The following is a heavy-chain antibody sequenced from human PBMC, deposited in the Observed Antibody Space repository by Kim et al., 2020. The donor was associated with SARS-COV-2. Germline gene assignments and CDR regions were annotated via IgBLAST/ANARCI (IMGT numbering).Heavy chain of an antibody. V-gene: IGHV1-69*13. J-gene: IGHJ6*02. CDR3: AKTGYSSGWTYYYYGMDV. Sequence: SVKVSCKAYGGTFSNYAISWVRQAPGQGLEWMGGIIPIFGTANYAQKFQGRVTITADESTSTAYMELSSLRSEDTAVYYCAKTGYSSGWTYYYYGMDVWGQGTTVTVSS. D-gene: IGHD6-19*01. CDR2: IIPIFGTA. CDR1: GGTFSNYA.